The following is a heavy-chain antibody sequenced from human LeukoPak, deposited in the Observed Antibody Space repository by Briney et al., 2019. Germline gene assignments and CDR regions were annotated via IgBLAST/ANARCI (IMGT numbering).Heavy chain of an antibody. CDR2: INSDGSST. CDR1: GFTFSSYR. D-gene: IGHD3-10*01. V-gene: IGHV3-74*01. CDR3: ARDPMALDWFDP. Sequence: PGGSLRLSCAASGFTFSSYRMHWVRQAPGKGLVWVSRINSDGSSTNYADSVKGRFTISRDNAKNTLYLQMNSLRAGDTAVYYCARDPMALDWFDPWGQGTLVTVSS. J-gene: IGHJ5*02.